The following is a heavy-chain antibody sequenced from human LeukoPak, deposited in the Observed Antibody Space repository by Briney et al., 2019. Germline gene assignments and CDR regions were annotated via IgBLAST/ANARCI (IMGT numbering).Heavy chain of an antibody. CDR1: GYSFTTYW. CDR2: IYPGDSDT. CDR3: ARTMGTSTSSTLDY. J-gene: IGHJ4*02. D-gene: IGHD2-2*01. Sequence: GESLKISCKGSGYSFTTYWIAWVRQMPGKGLEWMWIIYPGDSDTRYSPSFQGQVTISADKSITTAYLQWSSLKASDTAIYYCARTMGTSTSSTLDYWGQGTLVTVSS. V-gene: IGHV5-51*01.